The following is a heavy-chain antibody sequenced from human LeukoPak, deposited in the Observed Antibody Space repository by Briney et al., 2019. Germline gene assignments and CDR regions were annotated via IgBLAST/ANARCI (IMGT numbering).Heavy chain of an antibody. D-gene: IGHD2-2*02. J-gene: IGHJ4*02. CDR1: GFTFSSYS. CDR2: ISSSSSYI. Sequence: GGSLRLSCAASGFTFSSYSMNWVRQAPGKGLEWVSSISSSSSYIYYADSVKGRFTISRDNAKNSLYLQMNSLRAEDTAVYYCARDPGYCSSTSCYSPFDYWGQGTLVTVSS. CDR3: ARDPGYCSSTSCYSPFDY. V-gene: IGHV3-21*01.